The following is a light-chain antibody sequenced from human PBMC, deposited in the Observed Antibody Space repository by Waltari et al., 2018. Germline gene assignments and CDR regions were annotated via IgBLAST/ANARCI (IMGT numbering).Light chain of an antibody. CDR3: QQYNTWPPST. Sequence: EIVMTQSPAALSVSPGERATLPCRASQSISNNLALYQHKPGQPPRLLISGASTRATGVPARFSSSGSGTEFTLTISSLQSEDSAIYFCQQYNTWPPSTFGQGTKLEIK. V-gene: IGKV3-15*01. J-gene: IGKJ2*02. CDR1: QSISNN. CDR2: GAS.